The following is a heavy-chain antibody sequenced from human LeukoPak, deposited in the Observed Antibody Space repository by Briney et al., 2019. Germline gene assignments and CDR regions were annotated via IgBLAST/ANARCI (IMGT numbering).Heavy chain of an antibody. Sequence: GGSLRLSCAASGFTFSSYGMHWVRQAPGKGLEWVAIISYDGSNKYYADSVKGRFTISRDNSKNTLFLQMNSLRAEDTAVYYCAKATTYSSGWSYYYYGMDVWGQGTTVTVSS. D-gene: IGHD6-19*01. J-gene: IGHJ6*02. CDR3: AKATTYSSGWSYYYYGMDV. CDR1: GFTFSSYG. V-gene: IGHV3-30*18. CDR2: ISYDGSNK.